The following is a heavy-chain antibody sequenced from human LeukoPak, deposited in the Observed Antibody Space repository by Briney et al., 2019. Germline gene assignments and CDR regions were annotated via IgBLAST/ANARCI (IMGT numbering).Heavy chain of an antibody. CDR2: ISGSGGST. D-gene: IGHD2-15*01. CDR3: AKVRSPKVAYYFDY. V-gene: IGHV3-23*01. J-gene: IGHJ4*02. CDR1: GFTFNNYA. Sequence: GGSLRLSCAASGFTFNNYAMSWVRQAPGKGLAWVSTISGSGGSTYYADSVKGRFTVSRDNSKNTLNLQMNSLRAEDTAVYYCAKVRSPKVAYYFDYWGQGTLVTVSS.